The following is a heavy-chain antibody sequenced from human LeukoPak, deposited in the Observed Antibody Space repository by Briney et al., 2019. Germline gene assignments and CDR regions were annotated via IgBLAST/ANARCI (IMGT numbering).Heavy chain of an antibody. D-gene: IGHD3-22*01. CDR1: GGSFSGYY. CDR2: INHSGST. CDR3: ARGLAYYYDSSGYFPTHFFDY. V-gene: IGHV4-34*01. Sequence: SETLSLTCAVYGGSFSGYYWSWIRQPPGKGLEWIGEINHSGSTNYNPSLKSRATISVDTSKNQFSLKLSSVTAADTAVYYCARGLAYYYDSSGYFPTHFFDYWGQGTLVTVSS. J-gene: IGHJ4*02.